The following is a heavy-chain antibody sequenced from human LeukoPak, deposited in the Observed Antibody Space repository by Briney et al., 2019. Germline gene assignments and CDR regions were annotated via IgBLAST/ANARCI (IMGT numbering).Heavy chain of an antibody. V-gene: IGHV4-38-2*02. CDR1: GYSISSGYY. J-gene: IGHJ4*02. D-gene: IGHD5-18*01. CDR3: ARGIQLWQNDY. Sequence: PSETLSLTCTVSGYSISSGYYWGWIRQPPGKGLEWIGSIYHSGSTYYNPSLKSRVTISVDTSKNQFSLKLSSVTAADTAVYYCARGIQLWQNDYWGQGTLVTVSS. CDR2: IYHSGST.